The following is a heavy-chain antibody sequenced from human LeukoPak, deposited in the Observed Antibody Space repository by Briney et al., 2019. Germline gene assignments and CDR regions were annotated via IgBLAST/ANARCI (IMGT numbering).Heavy chain of an antibody. Sequence: SVKVSCKASGGTFSSYAISWVRQAPGQGLEWMGGIIPIFGTANYAQKFQGRVTITADESTSTAYMELSSLRSEDTAVYYCARGSEYYYDSSFDPWGQGTQVTVSS. CDR1: GGTFSSYA. V-gene: IGHV1-69*13. CDR3: ARGSEYYYDSSFDP. J-gene: IGHJ5*02. D-gene: IGHD3-22*01. CDR2: IIPIFGTA.